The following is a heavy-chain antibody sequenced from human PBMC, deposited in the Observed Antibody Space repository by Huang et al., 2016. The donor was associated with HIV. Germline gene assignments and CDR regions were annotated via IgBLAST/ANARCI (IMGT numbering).Heavy chain of an antibody. D-gene: IGHD3-3*01. J-gene: IGHJ4*02. V-gene: IGHV4-59*11. CDR1: GGSISTHY. CDR2: IDYSGST. CDR3: ARDHHDFWRGYRRMYFFDH. Sequence: QVQLQESDPGLVKPSETLSLTCTVSGGSISTHYWSWIRQPPGKGLEWIGSIDYSGSTNYSPSLKSRVTILLDTSKNQFSLRVNSVTAADTAMYYCARDHHDFWRGYRRMYFFDHWGQGTLVTVSS.